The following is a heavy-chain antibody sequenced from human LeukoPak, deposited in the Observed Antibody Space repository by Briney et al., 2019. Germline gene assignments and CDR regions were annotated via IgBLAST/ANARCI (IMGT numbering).Heavy chain of an antibody. V-gene: IGHV4-4*07. D-gene: IGHD3-10*01. CDR2: IYTSGST. Sequence: PSETLSLTCTVSGGSISSYYWSRIRQPAGKGLEWIGRIYTSGSTNYNPSLKSRVTMSVDTSKNQFSLKLSSVTAADTAVYYCARDFVLAMVRGENAFDIWGQGTMVTVSS. J-gene: IGHJ3*02. CDR3: ARDFVLAMVRGENAFDI. CDR1: GGSISSYY.